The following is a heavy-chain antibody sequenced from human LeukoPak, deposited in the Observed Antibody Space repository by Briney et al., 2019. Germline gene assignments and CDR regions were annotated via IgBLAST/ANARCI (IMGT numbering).Heavy chain of an antibody. CDR2: IIPIFGTA. CDR1: GGTFSSYA. V-gene: IGHV1-69*05. CDR3: AGGNTIVVPVSWYYYMDV. Sequence: SVKVSCKASGGTFSSYAISWVRQAPGQGLEWMGGIIPIFGTANYAQKFQGRVTITTDESTSTAYMELSSLRSEDTAVYYCAGGNTIVVPVSWYYYMDVWGKGTTVTVSS. J-gene: IGHJ6*03. D-gene: IGHD2-2*01.